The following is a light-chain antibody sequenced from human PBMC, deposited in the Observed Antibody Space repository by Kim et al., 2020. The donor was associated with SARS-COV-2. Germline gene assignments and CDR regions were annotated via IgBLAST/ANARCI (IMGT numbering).Light chain of an antibody. J-gene: IGKJ1*01. CDR2: GAS. Sequence: DIQMTQSPPSLSASVGDTVTITCRASQGISTSLAWYQQKPEKAPKSLLYGASSLQSGVPSRFSGSGSGTDFTLTISSLQPEDFATYYCQQYSTYPRTFGQGTKVDIK. CDR3: QQYSTYPRT. V-gene: IGKV1D-16*01. CDR1: QGISTS.